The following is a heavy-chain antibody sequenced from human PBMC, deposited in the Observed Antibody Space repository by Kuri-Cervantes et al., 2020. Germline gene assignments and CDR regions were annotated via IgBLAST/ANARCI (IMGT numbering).Heavy chain of an antibody. Sequence: GESLKISCAASGFTFSSYGMHWVRQALGKGLEWVAVIWYDGSNKYYADSVKGRFTISRDNSKNTLYLQMNSLRAEDTAVYYCARETGYSFDYYYYGMDVWGQGTTVTVSS. V-gene: IGHV3-33*01. J-gene: IGHJ6*02. D-gene: IGHD2/OR15-2a*01. CDR2: IWYDGSNK. CDR1: GFTFSSYG. CDR3: ARETGYSFDYYYYGMDV.